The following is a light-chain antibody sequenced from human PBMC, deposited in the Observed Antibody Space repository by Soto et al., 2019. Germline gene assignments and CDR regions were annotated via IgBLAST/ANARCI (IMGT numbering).Light chain of an antibody. CDR1: QSVGSY. Sequence: EIVLTQSPATLSLSPGERVTLSCRASQSVGSYLAWYQQKPGQAPRLLIFDASNRATGIPARFSGSGSGTDFTLPISSLEPEDFAVYYCQQRSNWPLTFGGGTKVEIK. V-gene: IGKV3-11*01. J-gene: IGKJ4*01. CDR3: QQRSNWPLT. CDR2: DAS.